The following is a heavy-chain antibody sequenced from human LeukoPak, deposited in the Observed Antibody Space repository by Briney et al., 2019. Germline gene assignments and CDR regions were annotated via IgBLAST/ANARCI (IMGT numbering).Heavy chain of an antibody. V-gene: IGHV3-9*01. D-gene: IGHD5-18*01. CDR3: EKDSYSAWVNNWFDP. Sequence: GRSLRLSCTASGFTFDDYAMHWVRQVPGKGLEWVSGISGDSADIGYADSVKGRFTISRDNAKNSLFLQMDSLKTEDTAFYFCEKDSYSAWVNNWFDPWGQGTLVTVSS. CDR2: ISGDSADI. J-gene: IGHJ5*02. CDR1: GFTFDDYA.